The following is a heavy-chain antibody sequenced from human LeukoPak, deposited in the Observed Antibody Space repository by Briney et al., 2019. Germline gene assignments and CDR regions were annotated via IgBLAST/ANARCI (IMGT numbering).Heavy chain of an antibody. V-gene: IGHV4-59*08. CDR3: ARHGEEMATGVTYNWFDP. D-gene: IGHD5-24*01. CDR2: YSGST. J-gene: IGHJ5*02. Sequence: YSGSTNYNPSLKSRVTISVDTSKNQFSLKLSSVTAADTAVYYCARHGEEMATGVTYNWFDPWGQGTLVTVSS.